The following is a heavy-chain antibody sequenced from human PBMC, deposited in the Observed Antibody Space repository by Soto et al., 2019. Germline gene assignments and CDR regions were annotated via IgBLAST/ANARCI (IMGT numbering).Heavy chain of an antibody. CDR1: GYSFTSLD. CDR3: ARAGSTGVKY. D-gene: IGHD3-10*01. Sequence: ASVKVSCKASGYSFTSLDINWVWQTSGQGLEWMGWMQPSTGRTGYAQKFQGRVTMTRETTINTAYMELTTLTSDHTAFYYCARAGSTGVKYWGQGPRVILS. V-gene: IGHV1-8*01. CDR2: MQPSTGRT. J-gene: IGHJ4*02.